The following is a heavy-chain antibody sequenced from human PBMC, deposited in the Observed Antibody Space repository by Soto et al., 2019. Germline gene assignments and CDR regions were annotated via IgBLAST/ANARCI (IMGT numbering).Heavy chain of an antibody. CDR2: IIPIFGTA. CDR1: GGTFSSYA. Sequence: SVKVSCKASGGTFSSYAISWVRQAPGQGLEWMGGIIPIFGTANYAQKFQGRVTITADESTSTAYMELSSLRSEDTAVYYCARLEAAGPTAWLDPSGQGPLVTVSS. V-gene: IGHV1-69*13. J-gene: IGHJ5*02. CDR3: ARLEAAGPTAWLDP. D-gene: IGHD6-13*01.